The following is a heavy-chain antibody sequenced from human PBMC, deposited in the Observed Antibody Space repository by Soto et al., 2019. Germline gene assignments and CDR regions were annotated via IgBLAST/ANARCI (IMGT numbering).Heavy chain of an antibody. V-gene: IGHV4-39*01. D-gene: IGHD3-10*01. CDR3: ARQWKGGSGPSYMDV. CDR1: GGSISSSSYY. CDR2: IYYSGST. J-gene: IGHJ6*03. Sequence: QLQLQESGPGLVKPSETLSLTCTVSGGSISSSSYYWGWIRQPPGKGLEWIGSIYYSGSTYYNPSLKSRVTISVDTSKNQCSLKLSSVPAADTAVYYCARQWKGGSGPSYMDVWGKGTTVTVSS.